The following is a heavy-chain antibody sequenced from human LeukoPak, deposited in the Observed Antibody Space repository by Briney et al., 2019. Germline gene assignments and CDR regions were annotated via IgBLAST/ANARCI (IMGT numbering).Heavy chain of an antibody. CDR3: ASGRHDFVH. V-gene: IGHV3-7*01. CDR1: GFTLSTYW. CDR2: INLDGNEV. Sequence: GGSLRLSCEASGFTLSTYWMNWVRQVPGKGLDWVANINLDGNEVHYVDSLKDRFTISRDNARNSLYLQMSSLRAEDTAVYYCASGRHDFVHWGHGTLATVSS. J-gene: IGHJ4*01. D-gene: IGHD3-16*01.